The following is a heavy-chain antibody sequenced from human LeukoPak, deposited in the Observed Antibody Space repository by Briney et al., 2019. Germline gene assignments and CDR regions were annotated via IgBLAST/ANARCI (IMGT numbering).Heavy chain of an antibody. Sequence: PGGSLRLSCAASGFTFSSYAMSWVRQAPGKGLEWVSAISGSGGSTYYADSVKGWFTISRDNSKNTLYLQMNSLRAEDTAVYYCAKDAHIVVVPAAIRGLIDYWGQGTLVTVSS. J-gene: IGHJ4*02. CDR2: ISGSGGST. CDR1: GFTFSSYA. D-gene: IGHD2-2*02. V-gene: IGHV3-23*01. CDR3: AKDAHIVVVPAAIRGLIDY.